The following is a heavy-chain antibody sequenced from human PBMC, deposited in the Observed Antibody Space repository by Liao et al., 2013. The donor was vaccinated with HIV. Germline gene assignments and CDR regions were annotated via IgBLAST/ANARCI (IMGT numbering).Heavy chain of an antibody. CDR3: ARSITGTTSSSYYYYDMDV. D-gene: IGHD1-7*01. V-gene: IGHV4-4*07. Sequence: QVQLQESGPGLVKPSETLSLTCTVSGGSISSYYWSWIRQPAGKGLEWIGRIYTSGSTNYNPSLKSRVTMSVDTSKNQFSLKVSSVTAADTAVYYCARSITGTTSSSYYYYDMDVWGKGTTVTVSS. CDR1: GGSISSYY. CDR2: IYTSGST. J-gene: IGHJ6*03.